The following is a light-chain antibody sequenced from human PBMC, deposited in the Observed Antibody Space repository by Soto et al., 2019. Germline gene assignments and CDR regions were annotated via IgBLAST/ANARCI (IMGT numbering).Light chain of an antibody. CDR3: QQCYSTPLFT. CDR2: AAS. J-gene: IGKJ3*01. CDR1: QGISSF. V-gene: IGKV1-39*01. Sequence: DIQMTQSPSSLSASVGDRVTIACRASQGISSFLNWYQQKPGNAPKLLIYAASSLQSGVPSRFSGSGSGTDFTLTISSLQPEDFATYYCQQCYSTPLFTIGPGTKVDIK.